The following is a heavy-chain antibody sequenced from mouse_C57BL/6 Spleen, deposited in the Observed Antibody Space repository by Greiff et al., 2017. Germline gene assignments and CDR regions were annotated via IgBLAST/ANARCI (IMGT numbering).Heavy chain of an antibody. Sequence: VQLQQPGAELVKPGASVKMSCKASGYTFPSYWITWVKQRPGQGLEWIGDIYPGSGSTNYNEKFKSKATLTVDKSSSTAYMQLSSLTSEDSAVYNCASGGAFAAYAMDYWGQGTSVTVSS. D-gene: IGHD6-1*01. CDR3: ASGGAFAAYAMDY. J-gene: IGHJ4*01. V-gene: IGHV1-55*01. CDR1: GYTFPSYW. CDR2: IYPGSGST.